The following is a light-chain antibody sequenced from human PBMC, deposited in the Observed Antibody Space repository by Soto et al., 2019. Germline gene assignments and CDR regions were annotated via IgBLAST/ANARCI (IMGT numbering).Light chain of an antibody. CDR3: QQYYSYPRT. CDR1: QGIRND. Sequence: AIQMTQSPSSLSASVGDRFAITLLASQGIRNDLGWYQQKPGKAPKLLIYAASSLQSGVPSRFSGSGSGTDFTLTISCLQSEDFATYYCQQYYSYPRTFGQGTKVDIK. CDR2: AAS. V-gene: IGKV1-6*01. J-gene: IGKJ1*01.